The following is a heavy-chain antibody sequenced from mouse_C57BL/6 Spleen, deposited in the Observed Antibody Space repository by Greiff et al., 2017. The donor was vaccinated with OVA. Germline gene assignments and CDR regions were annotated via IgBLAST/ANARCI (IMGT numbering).Heavy chain of an antibody. CDR2: IRLKSDNYAT. CDR1: GFTFSNYW. V-gene: IGHV6-3*01. D-gene: IGHD1-1*01. CDR3: TGSITTGVAFDY. J-gene: IGHJ2*01. Sequence: EVKVEESGGGLVQPGGSMKLSCVASGFTFSNYWMNWVRQSPEKGLEWVAQIRLKSDNYATHYAESVKGRFTISRDDSKSSVYLQMNNLRAEDTGIYYCTGSITTGVAFDYWGQGTTLTVSS.